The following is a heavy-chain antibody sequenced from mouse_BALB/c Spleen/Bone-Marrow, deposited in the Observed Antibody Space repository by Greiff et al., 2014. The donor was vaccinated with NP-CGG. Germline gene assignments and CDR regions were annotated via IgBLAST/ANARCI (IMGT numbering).Heavy chain of an antibody. Sequence: VQLQQPGAELVKPGASVKLSCTTSGFNIKDTYMHWAKLRPEQGLEWIGRIVPANGNTKYAPKFQGKATITADTSSNTAYLQLSSLTSEDTAVYFCASYDYGYYFDYWGQGTTLTVSS. J-gene: IGHJ2*01. D-gene: IGHD2-4*01. CDR2: IVPANGNT. CDR1: GFNIKDTY. CDR3: ASYDYGYYFDY. V-gene: IGHV14-3*02.